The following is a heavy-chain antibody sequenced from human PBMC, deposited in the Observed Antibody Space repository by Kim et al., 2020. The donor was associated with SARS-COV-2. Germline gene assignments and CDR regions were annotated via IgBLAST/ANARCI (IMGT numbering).Heavy chain of an antibody. Sequence: GGSLRLSCAASGFTFSNYNMNWVRQAPGKGLEWVSSISSRSSYIYYADSVKGRFTISRDNAKNSLYLQMNSLRAEDTAFYYCARGGLWYYDFWSGYMGDVWGQGTTVTVSS. CDR3: ARGGLWYYDFWSGYMGDV. D-gene: IGHD3-3*01. CDR1: GFTFSNYN. CDR2: ISSRSSYI. V-gene: IGHV3-21*01. J-gene: IGHJ6*02.